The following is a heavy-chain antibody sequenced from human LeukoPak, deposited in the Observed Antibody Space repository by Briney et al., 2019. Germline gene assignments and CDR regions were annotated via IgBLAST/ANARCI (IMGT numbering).Heavy chain of an antibody. CDR1: GFTFDDYG. J-gene: IGHJ4*02. CDR3: ARGVYYYDNSGPLDY. CDR2: INWNGGST. V-gene: IGHV3-20*04. Sequence: GGSLRLSCAASGFTFDDYGMSWVRQAPGKGLEWVSGINWNGGSTGYADSVKGRFTISRDNAKNSLYLQMNSLRAEDTALYYCARGVYYYDNSGPLDYWGQGTLVTVSS. D-gene: IGHD3-22*01.